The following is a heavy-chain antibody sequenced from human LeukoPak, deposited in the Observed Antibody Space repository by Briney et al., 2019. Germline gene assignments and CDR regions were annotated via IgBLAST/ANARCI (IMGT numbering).Heavy chain of an antibody. CDR3: ARPNPYYDSSGYYFDY. CDR1: GGSISSSSYY. D-gene: IGHD3-22*01. J-gene: IGHJ4*02. CDR2: IYYSGST. V-gene: IGHV4-39*01. Sequence: SETLSLTCTVSGGSISSSSYYWGWVRQPPGKGLEWIGSIYYSGSTYYNPSLKSRVTISVDTSKNQFSLKLSSVTAADTAVYYCARPNPYYDSSGYYFDYWGQGTLVTVSS.